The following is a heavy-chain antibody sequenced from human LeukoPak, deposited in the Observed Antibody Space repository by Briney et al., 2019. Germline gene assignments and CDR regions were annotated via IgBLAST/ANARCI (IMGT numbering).Heavy chain of an antibody. CDR2: INHSGST. CDR1: GGSIFSSNSY. V-gene: IGHV4-39*07. J-gene: IGHJ4*02. CDR3: ARRIQLWLRVRYYFDY. D-gene: IGHD5-18*01. Sequence: SETLSLTCTVSGGSIFSSNSYWGWIRQPPGKGLEWIGEINHSGSTNYNPSLKSRVTISVDTSKNQFSLKLSSVTAADTAVYYCARRIQLWLRVRYYFDYWGQGTLVTVSS.